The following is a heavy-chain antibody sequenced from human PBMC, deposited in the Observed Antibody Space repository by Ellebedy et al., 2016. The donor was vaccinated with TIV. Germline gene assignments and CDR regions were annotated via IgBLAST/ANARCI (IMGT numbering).Heavy chain of an antibody. CDR3: ARNRYCSSGDCYALGY. J-gene: IGHJ4*02. V-gene: IGHV3-69-1*01. CDR2: ISGSGENT. Sequence: PGGSLRLSCAASGFTFSDHYMDWVRQAPGKGLEWVSGISGSGENTYYADSVRGRFTISRDNAKNTLYLQMNSLRAEDTAVYYCARNRYCSSGDCYALGYWGQGTLVTVSS. D-gene: IGHD2-15*01. CDR1: GFTFSDHY.